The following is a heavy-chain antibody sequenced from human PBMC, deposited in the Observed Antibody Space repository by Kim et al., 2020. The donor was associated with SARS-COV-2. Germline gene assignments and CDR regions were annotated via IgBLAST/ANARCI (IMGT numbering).Heavy chain of an antibody. CDR3: ARDHREWLQYTANWYFDL. CDR1: GGSISSYY. D-gene: IGHD3-3*01. Sequence: SETLSLTCTVSGGSISSYYWSWIRQPPGKGLEWIGYSYYSGSTNYNPSLKSRVTISVDTSKNQFSLKLSSVTAADTAVYDCARDHREWLQYTANWYFDLWGRGTLVTVSS. V-gene: IGHV4-59*01. J-gene: IGHJ2*01. CDR2: SYYSGST.